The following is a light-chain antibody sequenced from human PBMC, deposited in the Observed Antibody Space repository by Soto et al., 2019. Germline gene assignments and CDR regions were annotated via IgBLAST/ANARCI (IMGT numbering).Light chain of an antibody. CDR3: QQYNKWPLT. V-gene: IGKV3-15*01. Sequence: EIVMTQSPATLSVSPGERATLSCRDSQSISTDLAWYQQKPGQTPRLLIYIASARATGIPARFRGSGSGTEFTLTISSLQSEDFAVYYCQQYNKWPLTFGGGTKVEIK. CDR2: IAS. CDR1: QSISTD. J-gene: IGKJ4*01.